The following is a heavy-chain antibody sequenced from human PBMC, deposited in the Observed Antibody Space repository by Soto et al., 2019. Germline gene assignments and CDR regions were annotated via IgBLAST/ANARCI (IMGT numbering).Heavy chain of an antibody. J-gene: IGHJ4*02. CDR1: GFTFSSYG. D-gene: IGHD2-15*01. CDR2: ISYDGSNK. CDR3: AKDPVYCSGGSCYPYYYFDY. Sequence: QAQLVESGGGVVQPGRSLRLSCAASGFTFSSYGMHWVRQAPGKALEWVAVISYDGSNKYYADSVKGRFTISRDNSKNTLYLQMNSRRAEDMAVYYCAKDPVYCSGGSCYPYYYFDYWGQGTLVTVSS. V-gene: IGHV3-30*18.